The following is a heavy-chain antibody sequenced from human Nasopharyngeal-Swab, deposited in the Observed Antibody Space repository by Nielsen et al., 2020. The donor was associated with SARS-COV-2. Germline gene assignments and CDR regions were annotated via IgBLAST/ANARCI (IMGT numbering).Heavy chain of an antibody. D-gene: IGHD3-22*01. CDR3: ARVRYYYDSSGYQRRGGPMDV. V-gene: IGHV4-34*01. Sequence: SETLSLTCAVYGGSFSGYYWSWIRQPPGKGLEWIGEINHSGSTNYNPSLKSRVIISVDTSKNQFSLKLSSVTAADTAVYYCARVRYYYDSSGYQRRGGPMDVWGQGTTVTVSS. J-gene: IGHJ6*02. CDR2: INHSGST. CDR1: GGSFSGYY.